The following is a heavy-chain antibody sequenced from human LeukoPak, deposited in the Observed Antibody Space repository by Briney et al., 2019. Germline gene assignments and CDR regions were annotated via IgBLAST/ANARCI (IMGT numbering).Heavy chain of an antibody. CDR3: VKGLYSSSSYFDY. CDR2: LGESDDNT. Sequence: GGSLCLSCAASGFMVSSYVMSWARQAPGEGLEWLSALGESDDNTHYADFVKGRFTISRDSSKNTLYLQMSSLRAEDSAVYYCVKGLYSSSSYFDYWGQGALVTVSS. D-gene: IGHD6-6*01. CDR1: GFMVSSYV. J-gene: IGHJ4*02. V-gene: IGHV3-23*01.